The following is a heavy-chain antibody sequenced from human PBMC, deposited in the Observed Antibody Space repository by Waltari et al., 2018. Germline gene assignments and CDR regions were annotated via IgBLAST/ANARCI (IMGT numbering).Heavy chain of an antibody. CDR1: GGSISSHY. V-gene: IGHV4-59*11. D-gene: IGHD3-3*01. Sequence: QVQLQESGPGLVKPSETLSLTCTVSGGSISSHYWSWIRQPPGKGLEWIGYIYYSGGTNYNPSLKSRVTISVDTSKNQFALKLSSVTAADTAVYYCARLGVVIGLNWFDPWGQGTLVTVSS. CDR3: ARLGVVIGLNWFDP. J-gene: IGHJ5*02. CDR2: IYYSGGT.